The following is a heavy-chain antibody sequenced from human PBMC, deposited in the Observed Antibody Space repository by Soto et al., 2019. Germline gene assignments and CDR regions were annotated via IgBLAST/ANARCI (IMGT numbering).Heavy chain of an antibody. CDR3: ARVLVRRWYHAYFDY. D-gene: IGHD3-10*01. Sequence: SETLSLTCTVSGVSISSFPWSWIRQPPGKGLEWIGDVTHSGGSTYNPSLRSRVAISLDTSKNQLSLKLSSVTAADTAVYYCARVLVRRWYHAYFDYWGRGTLVTVSS. J-gene: IGHJ4*02. V-gene: IGHV4-59*12. CDR2: VTHSGGS. CDR1: GVSISSFP.